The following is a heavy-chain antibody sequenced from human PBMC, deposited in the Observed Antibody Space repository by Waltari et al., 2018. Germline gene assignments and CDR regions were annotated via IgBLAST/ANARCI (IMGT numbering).Heavy chain of an antibody. V-gene: IGHV4-30-2*01. CDR2: IYHSGST. D-gene: IGHD3-22*01. CDR3: ARGASYYYDSSGYYSWFDP. J-gene: IGHJ5*02. CDR1: GGSISSGGYS. Sequence: QLQLQESGSGLVKPSQTLSLTCAVSGGSISSGGYSWSWLRQPPGKGLEWIGYIYHSGSTYYNPSLKSRVTISVDRSKNQFSLKLSSVTAADTAVYYCARGASYYYDSSGYYSWFDPWGQGTLVTVSS.